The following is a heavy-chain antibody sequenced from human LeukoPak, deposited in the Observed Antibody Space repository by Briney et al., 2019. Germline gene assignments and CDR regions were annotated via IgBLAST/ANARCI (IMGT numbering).Heavy chain of an antibody. V-gene: IGHV4-59*08. CDR1: GGSISSYY. D-gene: IGHD1-26*01. J-gene: IGHJ3*02. CDR2: IYYSGST. Sequence: PSETLSLTCTVAGGSISSYYWSWVRQPPGKGLEWIGYIYYSGSTNYNPSLKSRVTISVDTSKNQFSLKLSSVTAADTAVYYCARIRSGSDGDAFDIWGQGTMVTVSS. CDR3: ARIRSGSDGDAFDI.